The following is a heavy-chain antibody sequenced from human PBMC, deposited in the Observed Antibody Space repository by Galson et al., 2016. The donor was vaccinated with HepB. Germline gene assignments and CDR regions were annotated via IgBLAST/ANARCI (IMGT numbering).Heavy chain of an antibody. Sequence: SLRLSCAASGFSFSTSGMSWVRQTPGRGLEWVSGITSSGGTTNNADSVKGRFTISRDNSKNTLYLYMNSLRAGDTAVYYCGKHGGFDYWGQGALVTVSS. V-gene: IGHV3-23*01. D-gene: IGHD3-16*01. CDR1: GFSFSTSG. CDR2: ITSSGGTT. J-gene: IGHJ4*02. CDR3: GKHGGFDY.